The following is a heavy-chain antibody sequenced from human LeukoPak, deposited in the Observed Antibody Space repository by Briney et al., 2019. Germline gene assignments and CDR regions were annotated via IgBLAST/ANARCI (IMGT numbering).Heavy chain of an antibody. V-gene: IGHV3-23*01. D-gene: IGHD3-9*01. CDR1: GFTFSSYA. Sequence: PGGSLRLSCAASGFTFSSYAMSWVRQAPGKGLEWVSAISGSGGSTYYADSVKGRFTISRDNSKNTLYLQMNSLRAEDTAVYYCAKVLVRYFDWLPYDYLGQGTLVTVSS. CDR3: AKVLVRYFDWLPYDY. CDR2: ISGSGGST. J-gene: IGHJ4*02.